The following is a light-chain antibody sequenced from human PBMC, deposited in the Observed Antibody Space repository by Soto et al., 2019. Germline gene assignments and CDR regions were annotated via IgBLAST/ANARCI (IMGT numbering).Light chain of an antibody. J-gene: IGKJ1*01. Sequence: EIVLTQSPATLSLSPGERATLSFRASQSVSSYLAWYQQKPGQAPRLLIYDASNRATGIPARFSGSGSGTDFTLTIDRLEPEDFAMYYCQQYSDSPPTFGQGTKVDIK. V-gene: IGKV3-11*01. CDR1: QSVSSY. CDR2: DAS. CDR3: QQYSDSPPT.